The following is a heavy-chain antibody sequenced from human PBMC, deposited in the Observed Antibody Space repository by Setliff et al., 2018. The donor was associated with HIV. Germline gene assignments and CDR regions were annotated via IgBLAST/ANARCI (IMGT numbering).Heavy chain of an antibody. Sequence: SETLSLTCAVSGYSISSGYYWGWIRQPPGKGLEWVGSIYHSGTTYYNPSLKSRVTISVDTSKNQVSLKLSSVTASDTAVYYCARARYIVIRGDAGMDVWGPGTTVTVSS. D-gene: IGHD3-10*01. CDR1: GYSISSGYY. CDR2: IYHSGTT. J-gene: IGHJ6*02. V-gene: IGHV4-38-2*01. CDR3: ARARYIVIRGDAGMDV.